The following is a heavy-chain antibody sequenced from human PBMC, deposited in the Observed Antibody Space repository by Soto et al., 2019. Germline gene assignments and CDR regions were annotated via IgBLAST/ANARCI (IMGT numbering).Heavy chain of an antibody. CDR3: AKDSWYFDL. CDR2: IDTSGSST. V-gene: IGHV3-74*01. J-gene: IGHJ4*02. CDR1: GFIFTNFW. Sequence: GGSLRFSCEPSGFIFTNFWMHWVRQVPGKGLVWVSRIDTSGSSTSYADSVKGRFTISRDNAKNTVSLQMNSLRAEDTGGSYCAKDSWYFDLWSQGSLVTVSS. D-gene: IGHD6-13*01.